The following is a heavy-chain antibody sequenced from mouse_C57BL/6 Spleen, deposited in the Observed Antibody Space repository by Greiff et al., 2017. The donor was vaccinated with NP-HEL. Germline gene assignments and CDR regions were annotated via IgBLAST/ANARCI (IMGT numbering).Heavy chain of an antibody. CDR2: IDPSDSYT. CDR3: ARRDGYYPYWYFDV. CDR1: GYTFTSYW. D-gene: IGHD2-3*01. V-gene: IGHV1-69*01. J-gene: IGHJ1*03. Sequence: QVQLQQPGAELVMPGASVKLSCKASGYTFTSYWMHWVKQRPGQGLEWIGEIDPSDSYTNYNQKFKGKSTLTVDKSSSTAYMQLSSLTSDDSAVYYCARRDGYYPYWYFDVWGTGTTVTVSS.